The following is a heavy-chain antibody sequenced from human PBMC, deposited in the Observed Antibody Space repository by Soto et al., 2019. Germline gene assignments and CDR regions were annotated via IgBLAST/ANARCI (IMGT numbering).Heavy chain of an antibody. Sequence: EVQLVESGGGLVKPGGSLRLSCAASGFTFSNAWMSWVRQAPGKGLEWVGRIKSKTDGGTTDYAAPVKGRFTISRDDSKNTLYLQMNSLKTEDTAVYYCTTDLRRPLRRNKEMATIIDYWGQGTLVSVSS. CDR2: IKSKTDGGTT. CDR1: GFTFSNAW. CDR3: TTDLRRPLRRNKEMATIIDY. D-gene: IGHD5-12*01. V-gene: IGHV3-15*01. J-gene: IGHJ4*02.